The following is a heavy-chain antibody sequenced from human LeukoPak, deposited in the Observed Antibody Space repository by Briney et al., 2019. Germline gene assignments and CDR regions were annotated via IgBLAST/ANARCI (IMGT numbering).Heavy chain of an antibody. CDR1: GGSISSSSYY. D-gene: IGHD6-13*01. CDR3: ASYLYSSSWYSGWFDP. V-gene: IGHV4-39*01. J-gene: IGHJ5*02. Sequence: SETLSLTCTVSGGSISSSSYYWGWIRQPPGKGLEWIGSIYYSGSTYHNPSLKSRVTISVDTSKNQFSLKLSSVTAADTAVYYCASYLYSSSWYSGWFDPWGQGTLVTVSS. CDR2: IYYSGST.